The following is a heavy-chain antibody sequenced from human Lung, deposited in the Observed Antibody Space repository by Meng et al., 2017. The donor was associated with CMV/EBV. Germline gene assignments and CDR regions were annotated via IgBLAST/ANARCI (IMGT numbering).Heavy chain of an antibody. D-gene: IGHD2-2*01. CDR2: ITANNENT. CDR1: GLIFTADA. Sequence: QVQLGGPGTCVKKTEASGKLSCEGSGLIFTADAMSWVRQAPGQMFQYMVGITANNENTNYAHELQGRVTMTTDTSTSTAYMELVSLRFDDTAVYYCARFYCSSTSCPHLLFDYWGQGTLVTVSS. CDR3: ARFYCSSTSCPHLLFDY. J-gene: IGHJ4*02. V-gene: IGHV1-18*01.